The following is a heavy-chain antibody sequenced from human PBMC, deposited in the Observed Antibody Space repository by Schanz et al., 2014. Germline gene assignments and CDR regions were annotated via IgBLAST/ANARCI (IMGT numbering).Heavy chain of an antibody. J-gene: IGHJ4*02. D-gene: IGHD2-8*02. Sequence: EVQLAESGGGLVQPGGSLRLSCAASGFTFTNYAMSWVRQAPGKGLEWVSLISDSGDTAYYADSVKGRFTISRDNFKGALYLQMSSLRAEDTAVYYCAKSLESCPGGRCSRGYFDYWGQGTPVTVSS. CDR3: AKSLESCPGGRCSRGYFDY. CDR1: GFTFTNYA. V-gene: IGHV3-23*04. CDR2: ISDSGDTA.